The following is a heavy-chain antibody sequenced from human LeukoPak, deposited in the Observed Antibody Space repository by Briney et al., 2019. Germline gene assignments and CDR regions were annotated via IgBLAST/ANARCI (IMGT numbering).Heavy chain of an antibody. CDR1: GFTFSSYA. CDR2: ISSNGGST. CDR3: VKGLPGYGGHLDY. Sequence: WGSLRLSCSASGFTFSSYAMHWVRQAPGKGLEYVSLISSNGGSTYYADSVKGRFTISRDNSKNTLYLEMSSLRVEDTAVYYCVKGLPGYGGHLDYWGQGTLVTVSS. V-gene: IGHV3-64D*06. D-gene: IGHD6-13*01. J-gene: IGHJ4*02.